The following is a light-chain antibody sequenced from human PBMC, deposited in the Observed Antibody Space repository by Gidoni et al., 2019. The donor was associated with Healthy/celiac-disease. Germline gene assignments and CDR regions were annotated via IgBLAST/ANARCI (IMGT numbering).Light chain of an antibody. CDR2: DAS. J-gene: IGKJ1*01. Sequence: EIVLTQSPATLSLSPGERATLSCRASQSVSSYLAWYQQKPGQAPRLLIYDASNRATGIPARFSGSGSGTDFTLTISSLEPEDFAVYYCQQRKRPSTFGQGTKVEIK. CDR1: QSVSSY. CDR3: QQRKRPST. V-gene: IGKV3-11*01.